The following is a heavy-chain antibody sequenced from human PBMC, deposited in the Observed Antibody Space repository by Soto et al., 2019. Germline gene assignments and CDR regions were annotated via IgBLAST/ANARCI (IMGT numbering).Heavy chain of an antibody. CDR1: GFTFNAHT. J-gene: IGHJ6*02. D-gene: IGHD4-17*01. V-gene: IGHV3-43*01. Sequence: GSLRLSCAASGFTFNAHTMHWVRQAPGKGLEWLSLITRDGGSVYSADSVKGRFTISRDNNRDSLYLQMNGLRTDDTALYYCARDTYGGDYGLDVWGQGTTVTVPS. CDR3: ARDTYGGDYGLDV. CDR2: ITRDGGSV.